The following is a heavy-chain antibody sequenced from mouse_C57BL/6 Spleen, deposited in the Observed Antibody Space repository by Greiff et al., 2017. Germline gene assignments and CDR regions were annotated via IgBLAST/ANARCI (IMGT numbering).Heavy chain of an antibody. J-gene: IGHJ2*01. V-gene: IGHV1-74*01. D-gene: IGHD2-5*01. CDR1: GYTFTSYW. CDR3: AIGRTIVASEGD. CDR2: IHPSDSDT. Sequence: QVQLQQPGAELVKPGASVKVSCKASGYTFTSYWMHWVKQRPGQGLEWIGRIHPSDSDTNYTQKFKGKATLTVDKTSSTAYMQLSSLTSGDSAVYYCAIGRTIVASEGDWGQVATLTVAT.